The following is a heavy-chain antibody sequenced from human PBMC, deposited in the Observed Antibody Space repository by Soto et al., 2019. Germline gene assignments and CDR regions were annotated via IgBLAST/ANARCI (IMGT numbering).Heavy chain of an antibody. CDR1: EFTFSNYA. Sequence: GGSLRLSCAASEFTFSNYAMSWVRQAPGKGLEWVSAISGDGGSTYYADSVKGRFTISRANSRNTLYLQMNSLRAEDTAVYYCARADIDSSGYYYFPPDYWGQGTLVTVSS. D-gene: IGHD3-22*01. V-gene: IGHV3-23*01. J-gene: IGHJ4*02. CDR3: ARADIDSSGYYYFPPDY. CDR2: ISGDGGST.